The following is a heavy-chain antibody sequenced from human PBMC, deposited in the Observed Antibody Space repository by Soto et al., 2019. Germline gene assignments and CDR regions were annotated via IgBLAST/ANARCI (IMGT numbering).Heavy chain of an antibody. Sequence: PSETLSLTCAVSGGSLSSSNWWSWVRQPPGKGLEWIGEISQSGNTKYNTSLKSRLTISIDKSKNQFSLNLSSVTAADTAVYYCARPYYYYGMDVWGQRTTVTVSS. CDR3: ARPYYYYGMDV. V-gene: IGHV4-4*02. J-gene: IGHJ6*02. CDR1: GGSLSSSNW. CDR2: ISQSGNT.